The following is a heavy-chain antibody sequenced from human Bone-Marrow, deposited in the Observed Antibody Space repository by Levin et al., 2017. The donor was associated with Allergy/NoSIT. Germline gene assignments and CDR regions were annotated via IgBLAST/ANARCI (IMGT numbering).Heavy chain of an antibody. D-gene: IGHD3-22*01. CDR3: AKDSYDSSGFDGYLDL. Sequence: GESLKISCAASGFTFDDYTMHWVRQAPGKGLEWVSLISWDGGSTYYADSVKGRFTISRDNSKNSLYLQMNSLRTEDTALYYCAKDSYDSSGFDGYLDLWGRGTLVTVSS. V-gene: IGHV3-43*01. CDR2: ISWDGGST. J-gene: IGHJ2*01. CDR1: GFTFDDYT.